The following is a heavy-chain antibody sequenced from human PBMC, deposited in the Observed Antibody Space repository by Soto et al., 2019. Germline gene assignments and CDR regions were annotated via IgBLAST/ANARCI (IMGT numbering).Heavy chain of an antibody. CDR2: IIPIFGTA. CDR1: GGTFSSYA. Sequence: SVKVSCKASGGTFSSYAISWVRQAPGQGLEWMGGIIPIFGTANYAQKFQGRVTITADESTSTAYMELSSRRSEDTAVYYCARRESTYYYDSSGYHDAFDIWGQGTMVTVS. CDR3: ARRESTYYYDSSGYHDAFDI. D-gene: IGHD3-22*01. V-gene: IGHV1-69*13. J-gene: IGHJ3*02.